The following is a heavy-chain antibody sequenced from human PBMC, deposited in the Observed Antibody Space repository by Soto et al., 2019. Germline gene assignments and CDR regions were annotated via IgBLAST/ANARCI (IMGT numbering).Heavy chain of an antibody. V-gene: IGHV1-69*05. CDR3: AADPTHYYDSSGYYYYYGMDV. Sequence: GASVKVSCKASGGTFSSYAISWVRQAPGQGLGWMGGIIPIFGTANYAQKFQERVTITRDMSTSTAYMELSSLRSEDTAVYYCAADPTHYYDSSGYYYYYGMDVWGQGTTVTVSS. D-gene: IGHD3-22*01. CDR1: GGTFSSYA. J-gene: IGHJ6*02. CDR2: IIPIFGTA.